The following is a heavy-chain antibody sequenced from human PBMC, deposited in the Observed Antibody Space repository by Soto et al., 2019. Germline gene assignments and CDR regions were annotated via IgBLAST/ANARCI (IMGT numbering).Heavy chain of an antibody. Sequence: ASLPVSCKASCYTYASYGSNWVRQAPGQGLECMGWISAYNGNTNYAQTLQGRVTMTTDTSTSTAYMELRSLRSDDTAVYYCARVKPPRTPAVTHTFDYWGQGTLVTVSS. J-gene: IGHJ4*02. CDR3: ARVKPPRTPAVTHTFDY. CDR2: ISAYNGNT. D-gene: IGHD4-17*01. CDR1: CYTYASYG. V-gene: IGHV1-18*04.